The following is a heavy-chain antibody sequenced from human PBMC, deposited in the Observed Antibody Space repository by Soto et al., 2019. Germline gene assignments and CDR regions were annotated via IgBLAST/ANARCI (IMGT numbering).Heavy chain of an antibody. CDR1: GFTFSNAW. Sequence: EVQLVESGGGLVKPGGSLRLSCAASGFTFSNAWMSWVRQAPGKGLEWVGSIKSKTDGGTTDYAAPVKGRFTISRDDSKNTLYLQMNSLKTEDTAVYYCTTDRGSGSYDDYWGQGTLVTVSS. CDR3: TTDRGSGSYDDY. D-gene: IGHD3-10*01. V-gene: IGHV3-15*01. CDR2: IKSKTDGGTT. J-gene: IGHJ4*02.